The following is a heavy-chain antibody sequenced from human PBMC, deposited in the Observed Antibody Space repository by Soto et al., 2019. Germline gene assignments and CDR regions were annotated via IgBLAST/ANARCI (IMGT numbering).Heavy chain of an antibody. CDR3: ARDDRDIVVVPAAPFDY. CDR1: GFTFSDYY. D-gene: IGHD2-2*01. Sequence: GGSLRLSCAASGFTFSDYYMSWIRQAPGKGLEWVSYISSSGSTIYYADSVKGRFTISRDNAKNSLYLQMNSLRAEDTAVYYCARDDRDIVVVPAAPFDYWGQGTLVTVSS. V-gene: IGHV3-11*01. J-gene: IGHJ4*02. CDR2: ISSSGSTI.